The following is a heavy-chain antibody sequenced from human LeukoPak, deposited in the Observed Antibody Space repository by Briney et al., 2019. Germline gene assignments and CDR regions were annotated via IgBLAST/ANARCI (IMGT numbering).Heavy chain of an antibody. CDR3: ARGPVVVTATSFDY. J-gene: IGHJ4*02. CDR1: GGSISSYY. D-gene: IGHD2-21*02. V-gene: IGHV4-34*01. Sequence: SETLSLTCTVSGGSISSYYWSWIRQPPGKGLEWLGEINHSGSTNYNPSLKSRVTISVDTSKNQFSLKLSSVTAADTAVYYCARGPVVVTATSFDYWGQGTLVTVSS. CDR2: INHSGST.